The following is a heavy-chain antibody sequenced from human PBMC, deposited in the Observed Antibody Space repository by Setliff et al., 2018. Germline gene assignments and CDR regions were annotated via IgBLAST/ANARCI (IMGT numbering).Heavy chain of an antibody. CDR1: GFTFSSYA. CDR3: ARTCSGSGCYAGLES. Sequence: PGGSLRLSCATSGFTFSSYAMAWVRQAPGKGLEWVAVRWYDGTNEYYADSVKGRFTISRDNSKNTVYLQMNSLRPEDTAVYYCARTCSGSGCYAGLESWGQGTPVTVSS. V-gene: IGHV3-33*01. D-gene: IGHD2-15*01. J-gene: IGHJ4*02. CDR2: RWYDGTNE.